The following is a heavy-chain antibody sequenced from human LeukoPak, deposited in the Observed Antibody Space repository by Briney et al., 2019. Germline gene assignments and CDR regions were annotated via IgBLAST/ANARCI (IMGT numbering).Heavy chain of an antibody. V-gene: IGHV3-23*01. D-gene: IGHD4-23*01. J-gene: IGHJ6*03. Sequence: GGSLRLSCAASGFTFSSYAMRWVRQAPGKGLQWVSTISGSAGSAYYADSVRGRFTISRDNSKNTLSLQMNSLRAEDTAIYYCAKAFGNSDDYYYYMDVWGKGSTVTVSS. CDR2: ISGSAGSA. CDR3: AKAFGNSDDYYYYMDV. CDR1: GFTFSSYA.